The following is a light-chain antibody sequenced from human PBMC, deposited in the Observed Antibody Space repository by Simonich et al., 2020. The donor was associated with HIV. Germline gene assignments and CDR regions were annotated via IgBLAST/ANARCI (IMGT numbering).Light chain of an antibody. CDR2: EVS. V-gene: IGKV2-29*02. CDR3: MQSIQLPRT. Sequence: DIVMTQTPLSLSVTPGQPASISCKSSQSLLHSDGRTYLYWYLQKPGQSPQLLIYEVSSRVSGVPDRFSGSGSGTDFTLKISRVEAEDVGVYYCMQSIQLPRTFGQGTKVEIK. J-gene: IGKJ1*01. CDR1: QSLLHSDGRTY.